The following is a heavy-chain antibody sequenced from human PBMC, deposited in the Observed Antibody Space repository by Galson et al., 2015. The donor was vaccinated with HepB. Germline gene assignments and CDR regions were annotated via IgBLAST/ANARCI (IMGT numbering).Heavy chain of an antibody. Sequence: SVKVSCKASGYTFTGNYIHWVRQAPGQGLEWMGWVNPRNGATNYAQKFQGRVTMTRDTSINTAYMELSSLRSDDTAVYYCVRLQDDSEGFYLYFDLWGRGTLVTVSS. CDR3: VRLQDDSEGFYLYFDL. V-gene: IGHV1-2*02. J-gene: IGHJ2*01. D-gene: IGHD5-24*01. CDR1: GYTFTGNY. CDR2: VNPRNGAT.